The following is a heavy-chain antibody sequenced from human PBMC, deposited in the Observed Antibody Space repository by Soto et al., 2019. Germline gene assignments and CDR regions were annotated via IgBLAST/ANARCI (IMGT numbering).Heavy chain of an antibody. CDR2: IYYTGDT. Sequence: PSETLSLTCTVTGGSIKTGGYYWSWIRQHPGKGLEWIGYIYYTGDTYYNPPLKSRLTISVDMSKSQFSLELRSVTAADTAVYYCAKDPSPQPTTVVTPGWFDPWGQGILVTVSS. J-gene: IGHJ5*02. CDR3: AKDPSPQPTTVVTPGWFDP. CDR1: GGSIKTGGYY. D-gene: IGHD4-17*01. V-gene: IGHV4-31*03.